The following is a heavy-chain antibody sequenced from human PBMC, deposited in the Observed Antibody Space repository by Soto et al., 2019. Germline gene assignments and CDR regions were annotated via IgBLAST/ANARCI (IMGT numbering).Heavy chain of an antibody. CDR2: IYYSGST. V-gene: IGHV4-59*01. CDR1: GDSLSSYY. CDR3: ARAGAYSGSCVRRYNWFDP. J-gene: IGHJ5*02. D-gene: IGHD1-26*01. Sequence: PSETLSLTCTVSGDSLSSYYWSWIRQPPGKGLEWIGYIYYSGSTNYNPSLKSRVTISVEKSKNQFSLKLSSVTAADTAVYYCARAGAYSGSCVRRYNWFDPWGQGTLVTVSS.